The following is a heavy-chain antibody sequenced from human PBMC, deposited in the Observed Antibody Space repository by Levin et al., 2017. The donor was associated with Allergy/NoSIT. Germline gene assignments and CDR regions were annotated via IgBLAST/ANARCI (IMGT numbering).Heavy chain of an antibody. J-gene: IGHJ4*02. CDR3: AKVRTGLGQWLVPPHFDY. D-gene: IGHD6-19*01. CDR2: IKQDGSET. CDR1: GFTFTSFW. V-gene: IGHV3-7*03. Sequence: GESLKISCAASGFTFTSFWMTWVRQAPGKGLEWVANIKQDGSETYYVDSVKGRFTISRDNAKNSVYLQMNSLRAEDTAVYYCAKVRTGLGQWLVPPHFDYWGQGTLVTVSS.